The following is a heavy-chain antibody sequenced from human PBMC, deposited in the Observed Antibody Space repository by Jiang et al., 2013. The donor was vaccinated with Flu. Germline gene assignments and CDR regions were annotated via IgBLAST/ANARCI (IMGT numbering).Heavy chain of an antibody. V-gene: IGHV3-33*01. CDR3: ARAQAYSGHDYLYYYGLDV. Sequence: PGKGLEWVALVWYDGNNKYYPDSVKGRFTISRDNSKNTLFLQMNSLRAEDTGLYYCARAQAYSGHDYLYYYGLDVWGQGTTVTVSS. CDR2: VWYDGNNK. D-gene: IGHD1-26*01. J-gene: IGHJ6*02.